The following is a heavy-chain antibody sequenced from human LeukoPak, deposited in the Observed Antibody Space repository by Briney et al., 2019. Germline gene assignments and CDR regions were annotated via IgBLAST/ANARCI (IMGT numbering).Heavy chain of an antibody. Sequence: SETLSLTCTVSGGSIRSTTHYWSWIRRPPGKGLEWIGYIYHSGTTNYNPPLRSRVTISVDTSKNQFPLKLSSVTAADTAVYYCATMKAVRVNDFWSGYPDYWGQGTLVTVSS. CDR2: IYHSGTT. CDR1: GGSIRSTTHY. CDR3: ATMKAVRVNDFWSGYPDY. V-gene: IGHV4-61*01. D-gene: IGHD3-3*01. J-gene: IGHJ4*02.